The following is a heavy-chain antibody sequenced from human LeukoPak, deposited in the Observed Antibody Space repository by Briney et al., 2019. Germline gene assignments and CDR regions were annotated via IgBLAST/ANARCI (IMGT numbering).Heavy chain of an antibody. D-gene: IGHD3-10*01. CDR2: ISAYNGNT. CDR1: GYTFTSYG. V-gene: IGHV1-18*01. Sequence: ASVHVPCKASGYTFTSYGISWVRQAPGQGLEWMGWISAYNGNTHYAQKLQGRATMTTDTSTRAAYMQLRSLRSDDTAVYDCARLSAEDQLLWCGSLYYYDMYVSGQGDTFSVSS. J-gene: IGHJ6*02. CDR3: ARLSAEDQLLWCGSLYYYDMYV.